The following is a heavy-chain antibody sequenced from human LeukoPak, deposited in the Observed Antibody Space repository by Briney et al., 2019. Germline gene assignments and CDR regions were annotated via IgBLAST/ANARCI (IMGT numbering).Heavy chain of an antibody. CDR2: INTNTGNP. CDR3: ARLYCSSTSCFIPPHKKDYYYYYYMDV. Sequence: ASVKVSCKASGYTFTSYAMNWVRQAPGQGLEWMGWINTNTGNPTYAQGFTGRFVFSLDTSVSTAYLQISSLKAEDTAVYYCARLYCSSTSCFIPPHKKDYYYYYYMDVWGKGTTVTVSS. J-gene: IGHJ6*03. D-gene: IGHD2-2*01. CDR1: GYTFTSYA. V-gene: IGHV7-4-1*02.